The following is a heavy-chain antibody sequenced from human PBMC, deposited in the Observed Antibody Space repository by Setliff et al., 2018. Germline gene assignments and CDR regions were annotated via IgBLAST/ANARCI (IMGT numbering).Heavy chain of an antibody. CDR1: GFTFSSYA. V-gene: IGHV3-23*01. Sequence: PGGSLRLSCSASGFTFSSYAMTWVRQAPGKGLEWVSSISGSGRTTYYAASVKGRLTISRDNSRNTLFLQMNSLRADDTAVYFCVNARMVTTWGRAYWGQGTPVTVSS. D-gene: IGHD4-17*01. J-gene: IGHJ4*02. CDR2: ISGSGRTT. CDR3: VNARMVTTWGRAY.